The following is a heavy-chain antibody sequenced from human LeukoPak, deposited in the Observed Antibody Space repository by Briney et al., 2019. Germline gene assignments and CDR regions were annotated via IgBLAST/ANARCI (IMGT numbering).Heavy chain of an antibody. V-gene: IGHV3-23*01. J-gene: IGHJ4*02. D-gene: IGHD6-13*01. Sequence: GGSLRLSCAASGFTFSSYAMSWVRQAPRKGLEWVSAISGSGGNTYYEDSVKGRFTISRDNSKNTLYLQMNSLRAEDTAVYYCAKGRIAAAGKIGYWGQGTLVTVSS. CDR1: GFTFSSYA. CDR2: ISGSGGNT. CDR3: AKGRIAAAGKIGY.